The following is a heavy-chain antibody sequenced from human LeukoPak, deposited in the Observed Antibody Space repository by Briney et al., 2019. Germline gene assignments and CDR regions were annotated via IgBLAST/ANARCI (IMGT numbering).Heavy chain of an antibody. J-gene: IGHJ6*02. CDR3: VKRGGGDHGLDV. V-gene: IGHV3-30*18. CDR2: VSFDGRKT. D-gene: IGHD2-21*02. CDR1: GFTFTNYG. Sequence: GGSLRLSCEASGFTFTNYGMHWVRQAPGKGPECVAVVSFDGRKTYYAGFAEGRFTISRDDSNNMVYLQMNSLRTEDTAVYHCVKRGGGDHGLDVWGQGTTVVVSS.